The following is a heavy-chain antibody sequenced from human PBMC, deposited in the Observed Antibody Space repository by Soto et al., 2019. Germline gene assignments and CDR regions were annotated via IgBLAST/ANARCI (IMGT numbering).Heavy chain of an antibody. CDR3: ARRCSRTFDY. CDR1: GGSISSYY. D-gene: IGHD2-15*01. Sequence: QVQLQESGPGLVKPSETLSLTCTVSGGSISSYYWSWIRQPPGKGLEWIGYIYYSGSTNYNPSPRRRFAIPEETSKKLFPLMLGSVTATNTAVYYCARRCSRTFDYWGQGTLVTVSS. CDR2: IYYSGST. V-gene: IGHV4-59*08. J-gene: IGHJ4*02.